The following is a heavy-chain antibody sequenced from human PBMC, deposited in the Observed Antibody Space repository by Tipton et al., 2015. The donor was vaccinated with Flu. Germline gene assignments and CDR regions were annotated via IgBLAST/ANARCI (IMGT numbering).Heavy chain of an antibody. D-gene: IGHD1-26*01. V-gene: IGHV4-61*02. CDR2: IYTSGST. CDR1: GGSISSGSYY. J-gene: IGHJ3*02. Sequence: TLSLTCTVSGGSISSGSYYWSWIRQPAGKGLEWIGRIYTSGSTNYNPSLKSRVTISVGTSKNQFSLKLSSVTAADTAVYYCARDHRWELHAFDIWGQGTMVTVSS. CDR3: ARDHRWELHAFDI.